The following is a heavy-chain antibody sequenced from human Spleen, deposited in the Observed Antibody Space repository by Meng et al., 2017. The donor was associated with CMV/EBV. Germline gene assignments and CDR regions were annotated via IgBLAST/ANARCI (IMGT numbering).Heavy chain of an antibody. Sequence: SVKVSCKASGYTFTTYSLSWLRQAPGQGLEWMAWISTDNGNTKYAENFQGRLTVTTDTSTTTAYMELRSLRSDDTAVYYCARAWRVGATIVYWGQGTLVTVSS. CDR3: ARAWRVGATIVY. V-gene: IGHV1-18*01. CDR2: ISTDNGNT. D-gene: IGHD1-26*01. J-gene: IGHJ4*02. CDR1: GYTFTTYS.